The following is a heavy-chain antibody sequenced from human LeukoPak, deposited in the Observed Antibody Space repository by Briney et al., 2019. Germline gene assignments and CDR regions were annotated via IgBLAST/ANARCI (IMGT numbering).Heavy chain of an antibody. CDR1: GGSISSYY. Sequence: SETLSLTCTVSGGSISSYYWSWIRQPPGKGLEWIGYIYYSGSGSTNYNPSLKSRVTISLDTSKNQFSLKLSSVTAADTAVYYCARLTMFRGVIYGTDWHSDLWGRGTLVTVSS. J-gene: IGHJ2*01. D-gene: IGHD3-10*01. CDR3: ARLTMFRGVIYGTDWHSDL. CDR2: IYYSGSGST. V-gene: IGHV4-59*12.